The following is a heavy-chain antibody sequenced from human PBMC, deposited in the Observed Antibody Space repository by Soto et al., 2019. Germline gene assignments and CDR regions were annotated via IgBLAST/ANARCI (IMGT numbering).Heavy chain of an antibody. Sequence: PGGSLRLSCAASGFTFSRYSMNWVRQAPGKGLEWVSSISSSSSYIYYADSVKGRFTISRDNAKNSLYLQMNSLRAEDTAVYYCARGNEYYDSSGPNWFDPWGQGTLVTV. CDR1: GFTFSRYS. CDR2: ISSSSSYI. J-gene: IGHJ5*02. V-gene: IGHV3-21*01. D-gene: IGHD3-22*01. CDR3: ARGNEYYDSSGPNWFDP.